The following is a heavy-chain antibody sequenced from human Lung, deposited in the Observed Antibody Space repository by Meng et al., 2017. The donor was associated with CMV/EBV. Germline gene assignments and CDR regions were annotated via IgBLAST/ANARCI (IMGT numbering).Heavy chain of an antibody. Sequence: SXTLSLXCTVSGGSIRSYYWSWIRQPPGKGLEWIGYIYYSGSTNYNPSLKSRVTISVDTSKNQFSLKLSSVTAADTAVYYCARDPAASIFGVVTNEGYFDYWXQGTLVTVSS. CDR2: IYYSGST. V-gene: IGHV4-59*01. D-gene: IGHD3-3*01. CDR3: ARDPAASIFGVVTNEGYFDY. CDR1: GGSIRSYY. J-gene: IGHJ4*02.